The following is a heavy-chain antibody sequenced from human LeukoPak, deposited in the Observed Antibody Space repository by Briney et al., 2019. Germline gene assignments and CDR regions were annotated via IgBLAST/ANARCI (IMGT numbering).Heavy chain of an antibody. CDR1: GGSISSYY. V-gene: IGHV4-4*07. D-gene: IGHD4-17*01. CDR3: ARVFSYGDHNDY. CDR2: IYSSGST. Sequence: SETLSLTCTVSGGSISSYYGSWIRQPAGKGLEWIGRIYSSGSTNYNPSLKSRVTMSVDTSKNQFSLKVSSVTAADTAVYYCARVFSYGDHNDYWGQGTLVTVSS. J-gene: IGHJ4*02.